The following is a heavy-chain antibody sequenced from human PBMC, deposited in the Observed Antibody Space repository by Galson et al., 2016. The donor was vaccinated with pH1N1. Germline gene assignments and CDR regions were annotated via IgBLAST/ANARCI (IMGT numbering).Heavy chain of an antibody. CDR3: ARGGSEGLLSGEPHNWFDP. V-gene: IGHV4-61*02. J-gene: IGHJ5*02. D-gene: IGHD3-10*02. CDR2: VYSSGTT. CDR1: GGSISSGLYY. Sequence: TLSLTCTVSGGSISSGLYYWSWIRQPAGKGLEWIGLVYSSGTTNSNPSLKSRVSISADTAKNQFSLKLSSVTAVDTAVFYCARGGSEGLLSGEPHNWFDPCGQEILVTVSS.